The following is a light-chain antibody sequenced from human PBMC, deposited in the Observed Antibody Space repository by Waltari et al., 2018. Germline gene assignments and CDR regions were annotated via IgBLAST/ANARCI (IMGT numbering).Light chain of an antibody. Sequence: QSALTQPASVSASPGQSITISCTVTTRDVGSYNLVPWYQQHPGKAPKLMIYEVSKRPSGVSNRFSGSKSGNTASLTISGLQAEDEADYYCCSYAGSSTFVFGGGTKLTVL. V-gene: IGLV2-23*02. CDR3: CSYAGSSTFV. CDR1: TRDVGSYNL. CDR2: EVS. J-gene: IGLJ2*01.